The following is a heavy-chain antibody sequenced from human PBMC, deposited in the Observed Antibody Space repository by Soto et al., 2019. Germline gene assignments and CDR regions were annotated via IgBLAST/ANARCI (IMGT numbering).Heavy chain of an antibody. CDR2: TYYRSKWYN. J-gene: IGHJ5*02. CDR1: GDSVSSNSAA. Sequence: SQTLSLTCAISGDSVSSNSAAWNWIRQSPSRGLEWLGRTYYRSKWYNDYAVSVKSRITINPDTSKNQFSLQLNSVTPEDTAVYYCARGPGYRGWWELHSGDWFDPWGQGTLVTVSS. CDR3: ARGPGYRGWWELHSGDWFDP. V-gene: IGHV6-1*01. D-gene: IGHD1-26*01.